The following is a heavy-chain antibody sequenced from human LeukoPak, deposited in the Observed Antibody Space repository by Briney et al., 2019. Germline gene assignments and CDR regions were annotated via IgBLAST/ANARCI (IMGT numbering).Heavy chain of an antibody. D-gene: IGHD3-3*01. CDR2: INPNSGGT. CDR3: ARDQSRGEDDFWSGYSNWFDP. Sequence: ASVKVSCKASGYTFTGYYMHWVRQAPGQGLEWMGWINPNSGGTNYAQKFQGRVTMTRDTSISTAYMELSRLRSDDTAVYYCARDQSRGEDDFWSGYSNWFDPWGQGTLVTVSS. V-gene: IGHV1-2*02. J-gene: IGHJ5*02. CDR1: GYTFTGYY.